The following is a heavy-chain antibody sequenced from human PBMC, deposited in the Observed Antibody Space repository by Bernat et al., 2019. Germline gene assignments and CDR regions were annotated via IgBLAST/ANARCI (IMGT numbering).Heavy chain of an antibody. CDR3: ARDNSCPLDY. CDR1: GFTFSSYG. V-gene: IGHV3-33*01. J-gene: IGHJ4*02. Sequence: QVQLVESGGGVVQPGRSLRLSCAASGFTFSSYGMHWVRQAPGKGLEWVAGIWYDGSNKYYADSVKGRFTISRDNSKNTLYLQMNSLRAEDTAVYYCARDNSCPLDYWGQGTLVTVSS. CDR2: IWYDGSNK. D-gene: IGHD2/OR15-2a*01.